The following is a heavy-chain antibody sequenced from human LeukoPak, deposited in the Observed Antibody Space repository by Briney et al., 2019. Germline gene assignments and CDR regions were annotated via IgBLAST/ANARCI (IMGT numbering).Heavy chain of an antibody. CDR2: INPDSGGA. CDR3: ARSSSSLGYYFDY. Sequence: ASVKVSCKASGYIFTGFYIHWVRQAPGQGLEWMGWINPDSGGASYAQKFQGRVTMTRDTSISTAYMELSRLRSDETAVYYCARSSSSLGYYFDYWGQGTLVTVSS. V-gene: IGHV1-2*02. D-gene: IGHD2-2*01. J-gene: IGHJ4*02. CDR1: GYIFTGFY.